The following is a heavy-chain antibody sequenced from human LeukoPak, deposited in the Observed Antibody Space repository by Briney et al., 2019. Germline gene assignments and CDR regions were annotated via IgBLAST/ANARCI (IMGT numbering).Heavy chain of an antibody. Sequence: PSETLSLTCTVSGGSISSYYWSWIRHPAGKGMEWIGRIYTSGSTNYNPSLKSRVTMSVDTSRNQFSLKRSSVTAADTAVYYCARDSPRLRLRGGFDYWGQGTLVTVSS. CDR1: GGSISSYY. V-gene: IGHV4-4*07. CDR2: IYTSGST. D-gene: IGHD5-12*01. J-gene: IGHJ4*02. CDR3: ARDSPRLRLRGGFDY.